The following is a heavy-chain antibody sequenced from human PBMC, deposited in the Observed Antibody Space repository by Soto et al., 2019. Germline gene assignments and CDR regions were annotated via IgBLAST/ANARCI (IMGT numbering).Heavy chain of an antibody. D-gene: IGHD2-21*02. CDR3: AREDLAYCGGDCPTGAFDI. Sequence: PSETLSLTCAVSGGSISSGGYSLSWIRQPPGKGLEWIGYIYHSGSTYYNPSLKSRVTISVDRSKNQFSLKLSSVTAADTAVYYCAREDLAYCGGDCPTGAFDIWGQGTMVTVSS. J-gene: IGHJ3*02. CDR2: IYHSGST. V-gene: IGHV4-30-2*01. CDR1: GGSISSGGYS.